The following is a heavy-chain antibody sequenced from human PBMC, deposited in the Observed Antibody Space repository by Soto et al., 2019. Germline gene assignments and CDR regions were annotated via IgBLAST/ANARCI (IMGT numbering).Heavy chain of an antibody. V-gene: IGHV3-30*18. CDR1: GFTFSNYG. CDR3: AKAVYDYGDLRGYFDS. Sequence: QVQLVESGGGVVPSGRSLRLSCEGSGFTFSNYGLHWVRQAPGKGLEWVAVISNDGRKTYYADSVKDRFTISRDNSATTLFLQMRSLGAEASALYFCAKAVYDYGDLRGYFDSWGQGTLVTVSS. D-gene: IGHD4-17*01. J-gene: IGHJ4*02. CDR2: ISNDGRKT.